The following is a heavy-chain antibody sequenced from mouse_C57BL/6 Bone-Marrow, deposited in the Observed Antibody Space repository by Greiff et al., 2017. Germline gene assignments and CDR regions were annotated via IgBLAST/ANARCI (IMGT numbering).Heavy chain of an antibody. CDR1: GFTFSDAW. D-gene: IGHD1-1*01. CDR2: IRNKANNHAT. J-gene: IGHJ1*03. Sequence: EVNLVESGGGLVQPGGSMKLSCAASGFTFSDAWMDWVRQSPEKGLEWVAEIRNKANNHATYYAESVKGRFTISRDDSKSSVYLQMNRLRAEDTGIYYCTRPPLDYYGSSYWYFDVWGTGTTVTVSS. CDR3: TRPPLDYYGSSYWYFDV. V-gene: IGHV6-6*01.